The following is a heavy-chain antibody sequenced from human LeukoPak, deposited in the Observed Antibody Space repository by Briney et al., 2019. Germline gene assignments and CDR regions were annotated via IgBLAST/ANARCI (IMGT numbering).Heavy chain of an antibody. Sequence: VASVTVSCKASGYAFTDFYMHWVRQAPGQGLEWMGWINPNSGGTNYAQKSQGRVTMTRDTSISTAYMELSRLRSDDTAVYYCARGVGPRYFDLWGRGTLVTVSS. V-gene: IGHV1-2*02. CDR2: INPNSGGT. CDR1: GYAFTDFY. CDR3: ARGVGPRYFDL. D-gene: IGHD1-26*01. J-gene: IGHJ2*01.